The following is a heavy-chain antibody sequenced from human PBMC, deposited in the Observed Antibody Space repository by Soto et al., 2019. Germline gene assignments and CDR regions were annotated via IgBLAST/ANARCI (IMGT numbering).Heavy chain of an antibody. J-gene: IGHJ3*02. CDR2: TYYRSKWYN. Sequence: PSQTLSLTCAISGDSVSSNSAAWNWIRQSPSRGLEWLGRTYYRSKWYNDYAVSVKSRITINPDTSKNQFSLQLNSVTPEDTAVYYCARGVGDPYYYASSGYYDGFDIWGEGALVTV. CDR1: GDSVSSNSAA. D-gene: IGHD3-22*01. CDR3: ARGVGDPYYYASSGYYDGFDI. V-gene: IGHV6-1*01.